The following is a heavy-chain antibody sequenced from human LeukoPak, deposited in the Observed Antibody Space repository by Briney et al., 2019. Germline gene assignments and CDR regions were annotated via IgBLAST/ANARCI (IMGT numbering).Heavy chain of an antibody. V-gene: IGHV3-11*01. D-gene: IGHD3-22*01. CDR2: ISSSGSTI. CDR3: ARLDSSGYYFPGVSDY. CDR1: GFTFSDYY. Sequence: GGSLRLSCAASGFTFSDYYMSWIRQAPGKGLEWVSYISSSGSTIYYADSVKGRFTISRDNAKNSLYLQMNSLRAEDTAVYYCARLDSSGYYFPGVSDYWGQGTLVTVSS. J-gene: IGHJ4*02.